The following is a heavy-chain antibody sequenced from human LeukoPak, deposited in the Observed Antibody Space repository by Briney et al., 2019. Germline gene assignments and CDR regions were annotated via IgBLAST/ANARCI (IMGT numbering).Heavy chain of an antibody. D-gene: IGHD3-10*01. CDR2: INPNSGGT. CDR1: GYTFTGYY. CDR3: ARSYYSNQEREPGPYGMDV. Sequence: ASVKVSCKASGYTFTGYYMHWVRQAPGQGLEWMGWINPNSGGTNYAQKFQGRVTMTRDTSISTAYMELSRLRSDDTAVYYVARSYYSNQEREPGPYGMDVWGKGTRVTVS. J-gene: IGHJ6*04. V-gene: IGHV1-2*02.